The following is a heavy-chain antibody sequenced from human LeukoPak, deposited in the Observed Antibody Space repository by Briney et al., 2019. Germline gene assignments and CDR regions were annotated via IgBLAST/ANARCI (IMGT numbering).Heavy chain of an antibody. D-gene: IGHD6-19*01. Sequence: GSLRLSCAASGFTFSSYAMSWIRQPPGKGLEWIGEINNSGSTNYNPSLKSRVTISVDTSKNQFSLKLKSVTAADTAVYYCARRPAGTIDYWGQGTLVTVSS. CDR1: GFTFSSYA. CDR3: ARRPAGTIDY. CDR2: INNSGST. J-gene: IGHJ4*02. V-gene: IGHV4-34*08.